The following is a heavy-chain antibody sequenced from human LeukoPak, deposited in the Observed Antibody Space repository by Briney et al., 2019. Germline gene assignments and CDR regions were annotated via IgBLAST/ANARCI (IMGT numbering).Heavy chain of an antibody. CDR1: GYTFTNYD. V-gene: IGHV1-8*01. CDR2: MNPSSGNT. D-gene: IGHD3-3*01. J-gene: IGHJ3*02. Sequence: ASVKVSCEASGYTFTNYDINWVRRATGQGLEWMGWMNPSSGNTGYAQKFQGRVTMTWSTSISTAYMELSSLRSEDTAMYYCTRAWSGGSDAFDIWGQGTMVTVSS. CDR3: TRAWSGGSDAFDI.